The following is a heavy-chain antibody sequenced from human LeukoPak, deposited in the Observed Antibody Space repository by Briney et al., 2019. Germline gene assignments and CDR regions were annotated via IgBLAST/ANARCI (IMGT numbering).Heavy chain of an antibody. CDR2: INHSGST. CDR1: GGSFSGYY. J-gene: IGHJ6*03. CDR3: AXXSPPVYDSSDYDSFDYSYFYMDV. V-gene: IGHV4-34*01. Sequence: SETLSLTCAVYGGSFSGYYWSWIRQPPGKGLEWIGEINHSGSTNYNPSLKSRVTILVDTSKNQFSLRLTSVTAADTAVYFCAXXSPPVYDSSDYDSFDYSYFYMDVWGKGTTVTVSS. D-gene: IGHD3-22*01.